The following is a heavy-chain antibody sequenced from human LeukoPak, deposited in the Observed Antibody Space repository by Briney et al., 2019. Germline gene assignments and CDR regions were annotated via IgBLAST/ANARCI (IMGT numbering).Heavy chain of an antibody. D-gene: IGHD3-10*01. CDR2: IDWDDDK. Sequence: SGPTPVKPTQTPTLTCTFSGFSLSTSGMRVSWIRQPPGKALEWLARIDWDDDKFYSTSLKTRLTISEDTSKNQVVLTMTNMDPVDTATYYCARTESGSGYDYWGQGTLVTVSS. V-gene: IGHV2-70*04. CDR1: GFSLSTSGMR. CDR3: ARTESGSGYDY. J-gene: IGHJ4*02.